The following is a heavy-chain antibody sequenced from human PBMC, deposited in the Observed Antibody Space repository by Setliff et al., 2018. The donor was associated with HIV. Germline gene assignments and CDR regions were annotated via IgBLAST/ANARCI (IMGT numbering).Heavy chain of an antibody. Sequence: GESLKISCSASGFTFSAYAMAWVRQAPGKGLEWVSTIGAVGSPTFYADSVKGRFTISRDNSKNMLYLQMNNLRADDTAVYYCAREPCSGGSCYSGYFDYWGQGTLVTVSS. V-gene: IGHV3-23*01. J-gene: IGHJ4*02. D-gene: IGHD2-15*01. CDR3: AREPCSGGSCYSGYFDY. CDR2: IGAVGSPT. CDR1: GFTFSAYA.